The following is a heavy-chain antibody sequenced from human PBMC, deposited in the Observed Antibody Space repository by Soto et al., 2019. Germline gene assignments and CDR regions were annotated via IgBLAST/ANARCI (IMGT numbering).Heavy chain of an antibody. CDR1: GYTFTSYA. CDR2: INAYNGNT. Sequence: ASVRVSCKASGYTFTSYAMHGVXQAPGQGLEWMGWINAYNGNTNYAQKLQGRVTMTTDTSTSTAYMELRSLRSDDTAVYYCARDQSYGGAFDFWGQGTLVTVSS. D-gene: IGHD2-21*01. V-gene: IGHV1-18*01. J-gene: IGHJ4*02. CDR3: ARDQSYGGAFDF.